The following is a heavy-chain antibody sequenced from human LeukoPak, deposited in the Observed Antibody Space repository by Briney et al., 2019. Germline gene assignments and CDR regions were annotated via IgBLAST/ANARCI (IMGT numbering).Heavy chain of an antibody. D-gene: IGHD2-2*01. Sequence: SETLSLTCAVYGGPFSGYYWSWIRQPPGKGLEWIGEINHSGSTNYNPSLKSRVTISVDSDSSKNHFSLKLSSVTAADTAVYYCARXYCSSTSCYALGFDYWGQGTLVTVSS. J-gene: IGHJ4*02. CDR2: INHSGST. V-gene: IGHV4-34*01. CDR3: ARXYCSSTSCYALGFDY. CDR1: GGPFSGYY.